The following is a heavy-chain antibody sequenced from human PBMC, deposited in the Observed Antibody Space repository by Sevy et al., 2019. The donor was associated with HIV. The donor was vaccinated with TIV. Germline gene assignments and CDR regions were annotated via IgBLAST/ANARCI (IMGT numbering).Heavy chain of an antibody. CDR2: ISWNSGAI. J-gene: IGHJ3*02. V-gene: IGHV3-9*01. CDR3: GRAQGYCVINSCFGGSINAFDI. CDR1: GFAFSDYA. D-gene: IGHD2-15*01. Sequence: GGYLRLSCAASGFAFSDYAMHWVRQVPGKGLEWVSGISWNSGAIGYADSVTGRFTISRDNTKNSLHLQMNSLRVEDTALYYCGRAQGYCVINSCFGGSINAFDIWGQGTMVTVSS.